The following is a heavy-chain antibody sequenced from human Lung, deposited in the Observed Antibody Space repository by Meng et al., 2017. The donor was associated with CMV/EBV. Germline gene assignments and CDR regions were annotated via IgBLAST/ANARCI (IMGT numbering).Heavy chain of an antibody. J-gene: IGHJ4*02. Sequence: SETXSLXCAVSGGSFSHNYWSWIRQPPGKGLEWIGEVNHRGSSNYNPSLMSRVTISVDTSKKQCSLKMSSVTAADTAVYYCAREAAGDYDSSGPVDYWGQGTXVTVSS. CDR2: VNHRGSS. CDR3: AREAAGDYDSSGPVDY. CDR1: GGSFSHNY. D-gene: IGHD3-22*01. V-gene: IGHV4-34*01.